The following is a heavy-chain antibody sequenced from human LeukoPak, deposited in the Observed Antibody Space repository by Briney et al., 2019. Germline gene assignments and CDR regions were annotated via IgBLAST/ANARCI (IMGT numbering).Heavy chain of an antibody. Sequence: SETLSLTCTVSGGSITNGGYYWSWIRQPAGKGLEWIGRIYTTGSTNYNPSLKSRVTISVDTSKNQFSLKLSSVTAADTAVYYRARGAHEDYYDSSGFDYWGQGTLVTVSS. CDR3: ARGAHEDYYDSSGFDY. CDR2: IYTTGST. V-gene: IGHV4-61*02. D-gene: IGHD3-22*01. CDR1: GGSITNGGYY. J-gene: IGHJ4*02.